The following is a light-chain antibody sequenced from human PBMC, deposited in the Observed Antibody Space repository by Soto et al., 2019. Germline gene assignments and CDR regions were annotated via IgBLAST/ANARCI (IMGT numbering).Light chain of an antibody. CDR2: GAS. CDR3: QQSYNTPQT. V-gene: IGKV1-5*03. Sequence: DILMTQSPSTLSASVGETVTLTCRASQSTSSWVAWYQQRPGKPPKLVIYGASTLERGVPSRFSGSGSGTDYTLTISSLQPEDFATYYCQQSYNTPQTFGQGTKVDI. CDR1: QSTSSW. J-gene: IGKJ1*01.